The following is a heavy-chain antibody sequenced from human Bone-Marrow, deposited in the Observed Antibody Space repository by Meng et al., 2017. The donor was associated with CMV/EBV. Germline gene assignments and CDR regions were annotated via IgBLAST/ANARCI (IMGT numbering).Heavy chain of an antibody. D-gene: IGHD3-3*01. Sequence: GESLKISCVASGFTFSSYSMNWVRQTPGKGLEWVSYISSSSSTKNYADSVKGRFTVSRDNAKNSLYLHMNSLTVEDTAMYACVRSTIFGGVIWDYWGQGSPVTVSS. V-gene: IGHV3-48*04. CDR1: GFTFSSYS. CDR3: VRSTIFGGVIWDY. J-gene: IGHJ4*02. CDR2: ISSSSSTK.